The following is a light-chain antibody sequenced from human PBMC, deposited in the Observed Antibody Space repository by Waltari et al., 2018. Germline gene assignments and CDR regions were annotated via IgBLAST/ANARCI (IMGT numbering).Light chain of an antibody. Sequence: QSALNQPASVSVSPGQSITISCTGTTLDVRGYNYVSWYQQHPGKAPKLMIYDVSNRPSGVSNRFSGSKSGNTASLTISGLQAEDEADYYCSSYTSISTVFGGGTKLTVL. CDR2: DVS. V-gene: IGLV2-14*01. J-gene: IGLJ2*01. CDR1: TLDVRGYNY. CDR3: SSYTSISTV.